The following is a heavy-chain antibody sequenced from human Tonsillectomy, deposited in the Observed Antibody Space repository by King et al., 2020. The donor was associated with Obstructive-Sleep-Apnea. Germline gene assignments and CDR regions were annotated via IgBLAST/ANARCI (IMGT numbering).Heavy chain of an antibody. CDR2: INPDTGDT. CDR1: GYTFTGYY. V-gene: IGHV1-2*02. J-gene: IGHJ4*02. CDR3: ARNSRYDYYFDY. D-gene: IGHD5-12*01. Sequence: QLVQSGAEVKKPGASVKVSCRASGYTFTGYYMHWVRQAPGQGLEWMGWINPDTGDTNFAQNFQGRVTMTRDTSISTAYMELSRLRSDDTAVYYCARNSRYDYYFDYWGQGTLATVSS.